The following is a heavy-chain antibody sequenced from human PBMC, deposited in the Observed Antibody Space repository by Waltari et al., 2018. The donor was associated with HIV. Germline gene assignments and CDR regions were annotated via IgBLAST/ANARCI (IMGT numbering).Heavy chain of an antibody. Sequence: EVQLLEAGRCLVKPGGTRSLCCAASGYSFRSYSMNWVSQAPVKGLEWVSYISSSSRTIYYADSGKGRITISRDNGKNSLCLQMNSLRAEDTAVYYCERMAAAGTMTLDYWGQGTLVTVSS. CDR2: ISSSSRTI. CDR3: ERMAAAGTMTLDY. CDR1: GYSFRSYS. D-gene: IGHD6-13*01. V-gene: IGHV3-48*01. J-gene: IGHJ4*02.